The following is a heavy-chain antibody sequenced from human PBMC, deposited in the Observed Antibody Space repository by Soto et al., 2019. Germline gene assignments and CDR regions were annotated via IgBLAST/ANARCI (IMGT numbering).Heavy chain of an antibody. V-gene: IGHV4-4*07. CDR2: VFGNGAGTP. CDR3: ARDLPPYGGRRSPPTGAFED. J-gene: IGHJ4*02. D-gene: IGHD2-15*01. Sequence: XETLSLTCSVSGSSFTGDYWSWIRQPAGKGLHWIGRVFGNGAGTPIYNSLLKSRARMSADPSKRQFSLTLTSVTAADTAVYYCARDLPPYGGRRSPPTGAFEDWRQGNMVTVSS. CDR1: GSSFTGDY.